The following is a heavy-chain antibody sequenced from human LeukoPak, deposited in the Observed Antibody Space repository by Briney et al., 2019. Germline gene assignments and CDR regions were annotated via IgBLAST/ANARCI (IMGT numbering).Heavy chain of an antibody. CDR1: GGTFSSYA. J-gene: IGHJ4*02. CDR3: AKGSRVYYDSTGYYSHFDY. Sequence: GASVKVSCKASGGTFSSYAMTWVRQAPGKGLEWVSTISGSGDSTYYADSVKGRFTISRDNSKNTLYLQMNSLRADDTAVYYCAKGSRVYYDSTGYYSHFDYWGQGTLVTVSS. CDR2: ISGSGDST. D-gene: IGHD3-22*01. V-gene: IGHV3-23*01.